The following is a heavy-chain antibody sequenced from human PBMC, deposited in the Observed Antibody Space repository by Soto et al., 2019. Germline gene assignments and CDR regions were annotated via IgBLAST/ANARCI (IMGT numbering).Heavy chain of an antibody. V-gene: IGHV4-4*07. Sequence: QVQLEESGPGLVKPSETLSLICSVSGVSMRNSYWTCIRQSAGKGLEWIGRISTSGNTNYNPSLTSRLTMSVDTSKTQVSLKLTSVTAADTAVYYCARGGGVPALGDPWGQGTLVTVSS. CDR2: ISTSGNT. J-gene: IGHJ5*02. D-gene: IGHD3-16*01. CDR1: GVSMRNSY. CDR3: ARGGGVPALGDP.